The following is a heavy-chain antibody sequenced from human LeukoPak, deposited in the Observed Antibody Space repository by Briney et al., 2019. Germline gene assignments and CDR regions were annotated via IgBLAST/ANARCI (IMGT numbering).Heavy chain of an antibody. CDR3: ARAVGERRYSGSYYDFDY. V-gene: IGHV4-38-2*02. CDR1: GYSISSGNY. J-gene: IGHJ4*02. Sequence: SETLSLTCTVSGYSISSGNYWGWIRQAPGQGLEWIGSIYYSGSTYYNPSLKSRVTISVDTSKNQFSLKLSSVTAADTAVYYCARAVGERRYSGSYYDFDYWGQGTLVTVSS. D-gene: IGHD1-26*01. CDR2: IYYSGST.